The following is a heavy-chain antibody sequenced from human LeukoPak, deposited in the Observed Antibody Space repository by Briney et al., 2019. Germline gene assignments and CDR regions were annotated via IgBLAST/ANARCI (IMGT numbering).Heavy chain of an antibody. D-gene: IGHD4-17*01. V-gene: IGHV3-30-3*01. CDR2: ISYDGSNK. CDR1: GFTFSSYA. J-gene: IGHJ4*02. CDR3: ARGYRPMTTVTTAGY. Sequence: TGGSLRLSCAASGFTFSSYAMHWVRQAPGKGLEWVAVISYDGSNKYYADSVKGRFTISRDNSKNTLYLQMNSLRAEDTAVYYCARGYRPMTTVTTAGYWGQGTLVTVSS.